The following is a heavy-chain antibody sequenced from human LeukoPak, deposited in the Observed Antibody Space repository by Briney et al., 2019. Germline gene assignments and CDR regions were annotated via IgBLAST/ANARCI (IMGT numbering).Heavy chain of an antibody. V-gene: IGHV3-23*01. CDR1: GFTFSNYG. J-gene: IGHJ4*02. D-gene: IGHD4-11*01. Sequence: GGSLRLSCAASGFTFSNYGMSWVRQAPGKGLEWVSVISGSGANTYYTDSVKGRFTISRDNSKNTLYLQMNSLRAEDTAVYYCAKAKSYYSNYDYWGQGTLVTVSS. CDR2: ISGSGANT. CDR3: AKAKSYYSNYDY.